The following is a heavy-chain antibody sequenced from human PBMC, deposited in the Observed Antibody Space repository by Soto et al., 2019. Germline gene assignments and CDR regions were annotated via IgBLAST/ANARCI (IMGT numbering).Heavy chain of an antibody. J-gene: IGHJ5*02. Sequence: PGGSLRLSCAASGFTFYSHAMSWVRQAPGKGLEWVSGTSASGGVTYYADSVKGRFTMSRDNAKNTLRLQMNSLRVEDTAVYYCVDGGALGRPTLDPWGQGTLVTVSS. CDR1: GFTFYSHA. D-gene: IGHD6-6*01. CDR2: TSASGGVT. CDR3: VDGGALGRPTLDP. V-gene: IGHV3-23*01.